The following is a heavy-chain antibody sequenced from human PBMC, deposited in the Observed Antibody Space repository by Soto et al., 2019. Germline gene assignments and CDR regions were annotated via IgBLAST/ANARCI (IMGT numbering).Heavy chain of an antibody. V-gene: IGHV3-66*01. CDR2: LYSGGST. J-gene: IGHJ4*02. D-gene: IGHD1-26*01. Sequence: PGGSLRLSCAASGFTVSSNYLSWVRQAPGKGLECVSVLYSGGSTYYADSVKGRFTISRDNSKNTLYLQMNSLRAEDTAVYYCARTLPFFDYWGQGTLVTVSS. CDR3: ARTLPFFDY. CDR1: GFTVSSNY.